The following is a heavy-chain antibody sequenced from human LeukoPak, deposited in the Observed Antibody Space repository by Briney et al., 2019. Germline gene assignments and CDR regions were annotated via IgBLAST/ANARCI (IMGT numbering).Heavy chain of an antibody. D-gene: IGHD4-17*01. CDR2: IYYSGGT. Sequence: SETLSLTCTVSGGSISTYYWSWIRQPPGKGLEWIGYIYYSGGTNYNPSLKSRVTISVDTSKNQFSLKVSSVTAADTGVYYCASKSTDHGELRFDYWGQGTLVTVSS. CDR3: ASKSTDHGELRFDY. J-gene: IGHJ4*02. V-gene: IGHV4-59*01. CDR1: GGSISTYY.